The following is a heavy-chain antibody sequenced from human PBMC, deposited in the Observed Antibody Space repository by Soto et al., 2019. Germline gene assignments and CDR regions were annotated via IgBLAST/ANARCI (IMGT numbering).Heavy chain of an antibody. CDR2: IIPIFGTA. D-gene: IGHD5-12*01. V-gene: IGHV1-69*06. CDR1: GGNFSSYA. J-gene: IGHJ4*02. Sequence: SVKVSCKASGGNFSSYASSWVRQAPGQGLEWMGGIIPIFGTANYAQKYQGRVPITADKSPSTAYMELSSLRSEDTAVYYCAREAGDGYNLSLGYWGQGTLVTVSS. CDR3: AREAGDGYNLSLGY.